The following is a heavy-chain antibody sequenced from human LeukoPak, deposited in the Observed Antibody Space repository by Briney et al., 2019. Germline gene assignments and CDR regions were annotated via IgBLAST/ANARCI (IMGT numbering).Heavy chain of an antibody. J-gene: IGHJ4*02. CDR2: IRIDGSNK. CDR1: GFTFTSSG. Sequence: GGSLRLSCAPPGFTFTSSGRHWVRQALGKGLEWVAYIRIDGSNKYYADSVKGRFTTSRDNSKNTLYLQMNSLRAEDTAVYYCAKDRDIVVVPAPYPIYWGQGTLVTVSS. V-gene: IGHV3-30*02. D-gene: IGHD2-2*01. CDR3: AKDRDIVVVPAPYPIY.